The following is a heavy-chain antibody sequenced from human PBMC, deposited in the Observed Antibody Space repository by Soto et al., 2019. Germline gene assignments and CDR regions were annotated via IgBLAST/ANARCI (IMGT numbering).Heavy chain of an antibody. CDR1: GFTVCNYA. CDR2: ISYDGSNR. CDR3: ARAWGSNYDTRDRWDW. J-gene: IGHJ4*02. D-gene: IGHD3-22*01. Sequence: QVQLVESGGGVVQPGRSLRLSCAASGFTVCNYAMHWIRQAPGKGLEWVAVISYDGSNRQYADSVKGRFTISRDNFENTLYLHMDSLRAEDTAVYYCARAWGSNYDTRDRWDWWGQGTLVTVSS. V-gene: IGHV3-30-3*01.